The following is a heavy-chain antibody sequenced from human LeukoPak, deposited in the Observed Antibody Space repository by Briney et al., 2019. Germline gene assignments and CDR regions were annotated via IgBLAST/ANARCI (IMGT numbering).Heavy chain of an antibody. D-gene: IGHD2-21*01. J-gene: IGHJ4*02. Sequence: GGSLRLSCAASGFAVSDYYMSWVRQAPGKGLEWVSVIYRNGDTYHADSVKGRFTISRDDSKNTVYLQMNSLRAEDTAFYYCAKDIQGSYWGQGTLVTVSS. CDR2: IYRNGDT. CDR3: AKDIQGSY. CDR1: GFAVSDYY. V-gene: IGHV3-53*01.